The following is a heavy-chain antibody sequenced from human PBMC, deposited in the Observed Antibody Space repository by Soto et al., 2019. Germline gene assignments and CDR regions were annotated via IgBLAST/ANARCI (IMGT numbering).Heavy chain of an antibody. CDR2: IYYTGST. V-gene: IGHV4-31*03. CDR3: ARALFTLGRRYLDP. J-gene: IGHJ2*01. D-gene: IGHD3-16*01. Sequence: SETLSLTCTVSCGPINSGGYYWSWIRQHPGKGLEWIGNIYYTGSTNYNPSLKSRVTISVDTSKNQFSLKLSSVTAADTAVYYCARALFTLGRRYLDPWGRGTLVTVSS. CDR1: CGPINSGGYY.